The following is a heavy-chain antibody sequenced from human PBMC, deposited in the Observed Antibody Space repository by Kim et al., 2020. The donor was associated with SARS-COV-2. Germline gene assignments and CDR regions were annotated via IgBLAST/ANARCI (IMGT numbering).Heavy chain of an antibody. J-gene: IGHJ6*02. V-gene: IGHV5-51*01. CDR2: IYPGDSDT. D-gene: IGHD6-13*01. Sequence: GESLKISCKGSGYSFTSYWIGWVRQMPGKGLEWMGIIYPGDSDTRYSPSFQGQVTISADKSISTAYLQWSSLKASDTAMYYCARHDEPLDPGQLAMDVWGQGTTVTVSS. CDR3: ARHDEPLDPGQLAMDV. CDR1: GYSFTSYW.